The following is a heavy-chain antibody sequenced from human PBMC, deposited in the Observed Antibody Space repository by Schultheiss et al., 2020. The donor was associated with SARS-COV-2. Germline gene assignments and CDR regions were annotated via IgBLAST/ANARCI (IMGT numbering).Heavy chain of an antibody. D-gene: IGHD5-18*01. V-gene: IGHV4-61*08. CDR3: VKDALGVHVDTAMVVGYYYGMDV. J-gene: IGHJ6*02. CDR1: GGSISSGGYY. CDR2: MYYSGST. Sequence: SETLSLTCTVSGGSISSGGYYWSWIRQHPGKGLEWIGYMYYSGSTNYNPSLKSRVTISVDTSKNQFSLKLSSVTAADTAVYYCVKDALGVHVDTAMVVGYYYGMDVWGQGTTVTVSS.